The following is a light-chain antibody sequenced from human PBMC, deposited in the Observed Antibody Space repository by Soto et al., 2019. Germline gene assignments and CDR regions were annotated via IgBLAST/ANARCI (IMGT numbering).Light chain of an antibody. CDR1: QSVSSSY. CDR3: QQYGSSPRT. Sequence: EIVLTQSPGTLSLSPGERATLSCRASQSVSSSYLAWYQQKPGQAPRLHIHGASSRATGIPDRFSGSGSGTDFTLTISRLEPEDFAVYYCQQYGSSPRTFGQGTKVDIK. V-gene: IGKV3-20*01. CDR2: GAS. J-gene: IGKJ1*01.